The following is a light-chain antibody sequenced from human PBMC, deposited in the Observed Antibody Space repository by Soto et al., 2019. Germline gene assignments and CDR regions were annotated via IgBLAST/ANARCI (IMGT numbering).Light chain of an antibody. J-gene: IGKJ2*01. CDR1: QSISSW. V-gene: IGKV1-5*03. Sequence: DIQMTQSPSTLSASVGDRVTITCRASQSISSWLAWYQQKPGKAPKLLIYKASSLESGVPSRFSGSGSGTEFTLTISSLQPDDFATYYCQQYASPPYTFGQGTRLEIK. CDR2: KAS. CDR3: QQYASPPYT.